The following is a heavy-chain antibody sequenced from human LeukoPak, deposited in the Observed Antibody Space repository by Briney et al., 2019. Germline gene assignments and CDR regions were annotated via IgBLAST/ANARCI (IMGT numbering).Heavy chain of an antibody. CDR3: ARHLAAAGTERGFDY. V-gene: IGHV5-51*01. J-gene: IGHJ4*02. Sequence: GESLKISCKGSGYSFTSYWIGWARQMPGKGLEWMGIIYPGDSDTRYSPSFQGQVTISADKSISTAYLQWSSLKASDTAMYYCARHLAAAGTERGFDYWGQGTLVTVSS. D-gene: IGHD6-13*01. CDR1: GYSFTSYW. CDR2: IYPGDSDT.